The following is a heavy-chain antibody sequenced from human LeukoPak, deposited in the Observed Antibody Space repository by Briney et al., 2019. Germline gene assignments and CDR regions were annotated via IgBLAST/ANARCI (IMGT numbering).Heavy chain of an antibody. V-gene: IGHV4-34*01. Sequence: PSDTLSLTCAVYGGSFSAYYWSWIRQPPGKGLEWIGEINHSGSTNYSPSLKSRVTISIDTSKNQFSLKLSSVTAADTAVYYCANVEMATISPPYFDYWGQGTLVTVSS. CDR2: INHSGST. J-gene: IGHJ4*02. D-gene: IGHD5-24*01. CDR3: ANVEMATISPPYFDY. CDR1: GGSFSAYY.